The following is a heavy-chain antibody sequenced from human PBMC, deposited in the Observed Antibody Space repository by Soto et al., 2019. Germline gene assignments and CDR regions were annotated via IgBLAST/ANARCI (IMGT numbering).Heavy chain of an antibody. V-gene: IGHV3-66*01. D-gene: IGHD6-6*01. Sequence: DVQLVESGGGLIQPGGSLRLSCAAFGLTVSGKKYISWVRQAPGKGLEWVSALYDVDGTYYADSVKGRFTTSRDNANNLLSLQMTSLRGDDTAVYYCARAGGVAARPKFYAGLDVWGQGTTVSVSS. CDR3: ARAGGVAARPKFYAGLDV. CDR1: GLTVSGKKY. CDR2: LYDVDGT. J-gene: IGHJ6*02.